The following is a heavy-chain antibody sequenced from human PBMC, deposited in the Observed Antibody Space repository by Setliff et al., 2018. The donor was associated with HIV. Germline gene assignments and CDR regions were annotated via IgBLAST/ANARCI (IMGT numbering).Heavy chain of an antibody. CDR1: GGSISSYY. D-gene: IGHD3-10*01. J-gene: IGHJ4*02. Sequence: SEPLSLTCTVSGGSISSYYWSWIRQPPGKGLEWIGYIYYSGSTNYNPSLKSRVTISVDTSKNQFSLKLSSVTAADTAVYYCARAADYGSGSYIGYWGQGTLVTVSS. V-gene: IGHV4-59*01. CDR2: IYYSGST. CDR3: ARAADYGSGSYIGY.